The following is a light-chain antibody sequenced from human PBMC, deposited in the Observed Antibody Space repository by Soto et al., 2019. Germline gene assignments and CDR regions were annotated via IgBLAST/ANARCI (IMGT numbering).Light chain of an antibody. Sequence: DIQMTQSPSTLSASVGDRVTITCRASQSISSWLAWYQQKPGKAPKLLIYDASRLESGVPSRFSGSGSGTEITLPISSLQPDDFATYYCHQYEGTFGQGTKVDIK. CDR1: QSISSW. J-gene: IGKJ1*01. V-gene: IGKV1-5*01. CDR3: HQYEGT. CDR2: DAS.